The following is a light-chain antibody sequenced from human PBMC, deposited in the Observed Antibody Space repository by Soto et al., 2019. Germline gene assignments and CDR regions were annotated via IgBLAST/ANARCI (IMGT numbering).Light chain of an antibody. CDR1: QSISDW. Sequence: DIQMTQSPSTLSASVGDRVTITCRASQSISDWLAWYQQQPGKAPKFLIYKASNLEIGVPSRFSGSGYSAQFTLTISSVQPDDFATYYCQYYDSYSWTVGQGTKVEIK. V-gene: IGKV1-5*03. J-gene: IGKJ1*01. CDR3: QYYDSYSWT. CDR2: KAS.